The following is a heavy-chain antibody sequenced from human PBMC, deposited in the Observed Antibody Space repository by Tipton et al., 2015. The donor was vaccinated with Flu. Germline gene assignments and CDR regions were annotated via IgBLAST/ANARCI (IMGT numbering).Heavy chain of an antibody. D-gene: IGHD3-10*02. CDR1: GGSMSSEC. J-gene: IGHJ4*02. CDR3: ARLSYYDVDLKNFYFDC. CDR2: IYPSGTT. Sequence: TLSLTCTVSGGSMSSECWSWIRQSAGKGLEWIGRIYPSGTTHYNPSLKSRVTISVNTSKSQFSLKLRSVTAADTAVYYCARLSYYDVDLKNFYFDCWGQGALVTVSS. V-gene: IGHV4-59*05.